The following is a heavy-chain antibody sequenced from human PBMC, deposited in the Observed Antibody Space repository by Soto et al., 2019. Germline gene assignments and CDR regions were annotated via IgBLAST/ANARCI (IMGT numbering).Heavy chain of an antibody. CDR3: ARDLTPWDRIFDY. CDR1: GYTFTSYG. Sequence: ASVKVSCKASGYTFTSYGISWVRQAPGQGLEWMGWISAYNGNTNYAQKLQGRVTMTTDTSTSTAHMELRSLRSDDTAVYYCARDLTPWDRIFDYWGQGTLVTVSS. V-gene: IGHV1-18*01. CDR2: ISAYNGNT. D-gene: IGHD1-26*01. J-gene: IGHJ4*02.